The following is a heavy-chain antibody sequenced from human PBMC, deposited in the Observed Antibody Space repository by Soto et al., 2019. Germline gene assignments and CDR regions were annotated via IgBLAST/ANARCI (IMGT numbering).Heavy chain of an antibody. D-gene: IGHD3-16*01. CDR3: ARWGTTGGFEL. CDR1: GFRFKSFV. J-gene: IGHJ4*02. CDR2: TSYDGNNK. Sequence: QVQRVESGGGVVQPGTSLRLSCAASGFRFKSFVMHWVRQAPGKGLEWVAFTSYDGNNKDYGDSVKGRFTVSRDNSQNTLHLQMDFLRPEDTALYYCARWGTTGGFELWGQGTLVSVSS. V-gene: IGHV3-30*19.